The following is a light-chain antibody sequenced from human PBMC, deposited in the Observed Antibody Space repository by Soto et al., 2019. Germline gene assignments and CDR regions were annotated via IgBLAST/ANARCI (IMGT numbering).Light chain of an antibody. CDR1: QSVSSY. V-gene: IGKV3-11*01. J-gene: IGKJ1*01. Sequence: EIVLTQSPATLSLSPGERATLSCRASQSVSSYLAWYQQQPGQAPRLLIYDASNRATGIPARFSGSGSGTDVTLTISSLEPEDFAVYDCQQRSNWPPGTWTFGQGTKVEIK. CDR2: DAS. CDR3: QQRSNWPPGTWT.